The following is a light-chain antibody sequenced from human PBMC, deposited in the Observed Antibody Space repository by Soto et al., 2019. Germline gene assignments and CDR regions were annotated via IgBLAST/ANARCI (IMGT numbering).Light chain of an antibody. V-gene: IGLV2-8*01. J-gene: IGLJ2*01. Sequence: QAVVTQPPSASGSPGQSVTISCTGTSSDVGGYNYVSWYQQHPGKAPKLMIYEVSERPSGVPDRFSGSKSGNTASLTVSGLQAEDEADYYCSSYAGSNNFGVFGGGTKLTVL. CDR1: SSDVGGYNY. CDR3: SSYAGSNNFGV. CDR2: EVS.